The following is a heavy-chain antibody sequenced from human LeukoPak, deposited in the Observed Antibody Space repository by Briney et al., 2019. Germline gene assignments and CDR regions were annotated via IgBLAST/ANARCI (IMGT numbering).Heavy chain of an antibody. CDR1: GGSISSSSYY. Sequence: PSETLSLTCTVSGGSISSSSYYWGWIRQPPGKGLEWIGSIYYSGSTYYNPSLKSRVTISVDTSKNQFSLKLSSVTAADTAVYYCARRIVEDWQPEGNAFDIWGQGTMATVSS. CDR2: IYYSGST. V-gene: IGHV4-39*01. CDR3: ARRIVEDWQPEGNAFDI. J-gene: IGHJ3*02. D-gene: IGHD2-21*01.